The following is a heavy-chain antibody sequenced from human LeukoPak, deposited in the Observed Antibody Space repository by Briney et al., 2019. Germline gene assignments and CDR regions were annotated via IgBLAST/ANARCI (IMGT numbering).Heavy chain of an antibody. V-gene: IGHV3-7*01. D-gene: IGHD2-15*01. Sequence: GGSLRLSCAASGFTFSSYWMSWVRQAPGKGLEWVANIKTDGSEKYYVDSVKGRVTISRDNAKNSLYLQLNSLSADDTAVYYCARAGGSSTFNWFDRWGQGTLVTVSS. J-gene: IGHJ5*02. CDR1: GFTFSSYW. CDR3: ARAGGSSTFNWFDR. CDR2: IKTDGSEK.